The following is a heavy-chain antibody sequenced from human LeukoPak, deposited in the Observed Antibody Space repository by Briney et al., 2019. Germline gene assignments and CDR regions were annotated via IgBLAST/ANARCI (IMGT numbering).Heavy chain of an antibody. D-gene: IGHD3-22*01. CDR2: IKPDGSEK. CDR3: SLYYDTSGYFL. V-gene: IGHV3-7*01. J-gene: IGHJ4*02. CDR1: GFTFSSYW. Sequence: GGSLRLSCAASGFTFSSYWMSWVRQAPGKGLEWVANIKPDGSEKNYVDSVKGRFTISRDNAKNSLYLQMNSPRAEDTAVYYCSLYYDTSGYFLWGQGSLVTVSS.